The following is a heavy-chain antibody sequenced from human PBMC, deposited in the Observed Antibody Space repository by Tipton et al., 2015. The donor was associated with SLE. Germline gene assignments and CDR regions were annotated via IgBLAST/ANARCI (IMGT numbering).Heavy chain of an antibody. CDR1: GGSFSGYY. D-gene: IGHD3-10*01. Sequence: TLSLTCAVYGGSFSGYYWSWIRQPPGKGLEWIGEINHSGSTNYNPSLKSRVTISVDTSKNHFSLKLSSETAADTAVYYCARGPDRGVFDWGQGTLVTVSS. J-gene: IGHJ4*02. CDR2: INHSGST. CDR3: ARGPDRGVFD. V-gene: IGHV4-34*01.